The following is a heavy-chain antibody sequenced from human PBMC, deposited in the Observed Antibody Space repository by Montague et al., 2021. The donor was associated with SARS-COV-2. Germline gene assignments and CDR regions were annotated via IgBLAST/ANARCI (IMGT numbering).Heavy chain of an antibody. CDR1: GFTVSSTY. CDR3: ARDAEGIAARRSDAFDI. CDR2: IYRGGST. D-gene: IGHD6-6*01. Sequence: SLRLSCAASGFTVSSTYMNWVRQAPGKGLEWVSVIYRGGSTYYADSVKGRFTISRDNSKNTPYLHMNSLRAEDTAVYYCARDAEGIAARRSDAFDIWGQGTMVTVSS. V-gene: IGHV3-53*01. J-gene: IGHJ3*02.